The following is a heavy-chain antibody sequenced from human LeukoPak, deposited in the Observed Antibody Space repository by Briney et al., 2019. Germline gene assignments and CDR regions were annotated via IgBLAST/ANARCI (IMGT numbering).Heavy chain of an antibody. CDR2: IGGDGIA. CDR3: AKDRANWAIDD. V-gene: IGHV3-69-1*01. J-gene: IGHJ4*02. Sequence: GGSLRLSCVASGFTFTDHPMNWVRQAQGKGLEWISYIGGDGIAFYADSVKGRFTASKDDARKSMYLQMNSLRVEDTAVYYCAKDRANWAIDDWGQGTQVTVSS. D-gene: IGHD3-16*01. CDR1: GFTFTDHP.